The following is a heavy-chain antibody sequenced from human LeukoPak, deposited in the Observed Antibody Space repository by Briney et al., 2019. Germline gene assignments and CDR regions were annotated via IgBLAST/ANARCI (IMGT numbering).Heavy chain of an antibody. V-gene: IGHV3-48*04. J-gene: IGHJ4*02. CDR2: VSISSGTI. CDR3: ARSPRAAAAGGFDY. Sequence: PGGSLRLSCAASGFTFSGHDMNWVRQAPGKGLEWISFVSISSGTIYYADSVNGRFTISRDNAKNSLYLQMNSLRAEDTAVYYCARSPRAAAAGGFDYWGQGTLVTVSS. D-gene: IGHD6-13*01. CDR1: GFTFSGHD.